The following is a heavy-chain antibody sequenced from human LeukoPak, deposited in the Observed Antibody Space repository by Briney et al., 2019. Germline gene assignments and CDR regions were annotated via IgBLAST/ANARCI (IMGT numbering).Heavy chain of an antibody. V-gene: IGHV4-39*07. D-gene: IGHD6-13*01. CDR2: INHSGST. J-gene: IGHJ6*02. CDR3: ARGAASWYSYYYGMDV. CDR1: GGSISSGGYY. Sequence: SETLSLTCTVSGGSISSGGYYWSWIRQPPGKGLEWIGEINHSGSTNYNPSLKSRVTISVDTSKNQFSLKLSSVTAADTAVYYCARGAASWYSYYYGMDVWGQGTTVTVSS.